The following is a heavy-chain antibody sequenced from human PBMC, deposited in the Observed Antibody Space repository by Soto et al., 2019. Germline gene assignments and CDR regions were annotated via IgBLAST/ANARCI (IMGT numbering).Heavy chain of an antibody. V-gene: IGHV1-18*01. CDR3: ARDYYYDSSGYLGCLDP. J-gene: IGHJ5*02. CDR1: GYTFPSYG. CDR2: ISAYNGNT. D-gene: IGHD3-22*01. Sequence: SLKVSCKASGYTFPSYGISWVRQAPGQGLEWMGWISAYNGNTNYAQKLQGRVTMTTDTSTSTAYMELRSLRSDDTAVYYCARDYYYDSSGYLGCLDPWGQGTLVTVSS.